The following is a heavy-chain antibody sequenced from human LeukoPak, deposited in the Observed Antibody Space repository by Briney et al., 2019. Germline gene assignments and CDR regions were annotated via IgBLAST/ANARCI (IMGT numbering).Heavy chain of an antibody. CDR1: GYTFTGYY. CDR2: IIPIFGTA. CDR3: ARDRGYSSSWNDAFDI. J-gene: IGHJ3*02. D-gene: IGHD6-13*01. Sequence: SVKVSCKASGYTFTGYYIHWVRQAPGQGLEWMGGIIPIFGTANYAQKFQGRVTITADESTSTAYMELSSLRSEDTAVYYCARDRGYSSSWNDAFDIWGQGTMVTVSS. V-gene: IGHV1-69*13.